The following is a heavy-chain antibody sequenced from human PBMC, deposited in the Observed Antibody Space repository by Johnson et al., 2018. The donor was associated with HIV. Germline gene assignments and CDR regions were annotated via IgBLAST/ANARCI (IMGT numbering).Heavy chain of an antibody. J-gene: IGHJ3*02. CDR3: ARDQEQLVPWDAFDI. Sequence: QVQLVESGGSVVQPGRSLRLSCAASGFTFSSYAMHWVRQAPGKGLEWVAVISYDGSNKYYAYSVKGRFTISRDNSKNTLYLQMNSLRAEDTAVYYCARDQEQLVPWDAFDIWGQGTMVTVSS. CDR1: GFTFSSYA. CDR2: ISYDGSNK. D-gene: IGHD6-6*01. V-gene: IGHV3-30*04.